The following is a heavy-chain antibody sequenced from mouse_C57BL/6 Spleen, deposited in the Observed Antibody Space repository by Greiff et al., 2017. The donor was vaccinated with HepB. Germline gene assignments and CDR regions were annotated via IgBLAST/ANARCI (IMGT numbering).Heavy chain of an antibody. V-gene: IGHV1-22*01. CDR2: INPNNGGT. J-gene: IGHJ4*01. CDR1: GYTFTDYH. CDR3: ARRNYYGSSYGAMDY. Sequence: EVQLQQSGPELVKPGASVKMSCKASGYTFTDYHMHWVKQSHGKSLEWIGYINPNNGGTSYNQKFKGKDTLTVNKSSSTAYMELRSLTSEDSAVYYCARRNYYGSSYGAMDYWGQGTSVTVSS. D-gene: IGHD1-1*01.